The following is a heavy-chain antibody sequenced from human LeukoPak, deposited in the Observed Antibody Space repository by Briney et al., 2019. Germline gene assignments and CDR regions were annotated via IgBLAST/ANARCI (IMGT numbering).Heavy chain of an antibody. CDR2: ISPDGSTT. CDR1: GFTFSRYW. D-gene: IGHD6-13*01. J-gene: IGHJ4*02. V-gene: IGHV3-74*03. CDR3: TTVLSSSRYNLCDY. Sequence: PGGSLRLSCAASGFTFSRYWMHWVRQAPGKGLMWASRISPDGSTTLYADSVKGRFTISRGNAKNTLYLQMNSLGAEDTAVYYCTTVLSSSRYNLCDYWGQGTLVTVSS.